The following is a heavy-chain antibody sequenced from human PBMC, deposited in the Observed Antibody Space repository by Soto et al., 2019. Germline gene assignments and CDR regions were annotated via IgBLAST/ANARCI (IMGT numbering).Heavy chain of an antibody. V-gene: IGHV3-48*02. J-gene: IGHJ4*02. CDR2: ISVSGTGK. Sequence: EVQLVESGGGLIQPGESLRLSCAASGITFSNYGWTWDRQAPGKGLEWVSHISVSGTGKIYADSVRGRFTISRDNAKNSVYMQMNSLSDEDTAVYYCTSDPHGDLDFDYWGQGTLVTVSA. CDR3: TSDPHGDLDFDY. CDR1: GITFSNYG. D-gene: IGHD4-17*01.